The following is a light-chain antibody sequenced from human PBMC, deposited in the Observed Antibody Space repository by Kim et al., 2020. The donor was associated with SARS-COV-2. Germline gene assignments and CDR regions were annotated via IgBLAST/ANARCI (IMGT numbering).Light chain of an antibody. Sequence: DIQMTQSPSSLSASVGDRVTITCRASRSIGNHLNWYQQRPGKAPNLLIFGASNLQSGVSSRFSGSDSGTDFTLTIRNLQPDDSATYYCPQSDITPYTFGQVTKLEI. CDR3: PQSDITPYT. V-gene: IGKV1-39*01. CDR2: GAS. J-gene: IGKJ2*01. CDR1: RSIGNH.